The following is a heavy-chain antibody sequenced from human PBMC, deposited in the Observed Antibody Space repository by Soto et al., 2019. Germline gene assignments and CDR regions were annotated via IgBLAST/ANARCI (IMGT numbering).Heavy chain of an antibody. J-gene: IGHJ6*03. D-gene: IGHD3-3*01. CDR3: AGATSLEWYYMYV. V-gene: IGHV6-1*01. CDR1: GASVSSNSAA. CDR2: TYYRSRWYN. Sequence: PKTLSLTCAISGASVSSNSAAWTWIRQSTSRGLEWLGRTYYRSRWYNDYAVSVKSRITVNPDTSKNQFSLHLNSVTPEDTAVYDFAGATSLEWYYMYVWDKGNKLTVYS.